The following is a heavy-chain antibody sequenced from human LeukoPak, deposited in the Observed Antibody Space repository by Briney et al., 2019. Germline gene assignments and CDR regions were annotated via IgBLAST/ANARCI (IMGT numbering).Heavy chain of an antibody. CDR1: GFTFSNYW. J-gene: IGHJ4*02. CDR2: IKEDGSEK. V-gene: IGHV3-7*01. D-gene: IGHD6-19*01. Sequence: GGSLRLSCAASGFTFSNYWMSWVRQAPGKGLEWVANIKEDGSEKYYVDSVKGLFTVSRDNAKNSLYLQMSSLRAEDTAVYYCAREAGTGDYWGQGTLVTVSS. CDR3: AREAGTGDY.